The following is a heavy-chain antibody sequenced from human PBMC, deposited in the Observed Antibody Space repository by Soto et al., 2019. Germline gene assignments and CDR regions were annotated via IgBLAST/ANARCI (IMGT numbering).Heavy chain of an antibody. Sequence: TGESLKISCKGSGYSFTSYWISWVRQMPGKGLEWMGRIDPSDSYTNYSPSFQGHVTISADKSISTAYLQWSGLKASDTAMYYCAREGNLEYSSSSSGYYYYYYGMDVWGQGTTVTVSS. CDR2: IDPSDSYT. CDR3: AREGNLEYSSSSSGYYYYYYGMDV. V-gene: IGHV5-10-1*01. D-gene: IGHD6-6*01. J-gene: IGHJ6*02. CDR1: GYSFTSYW.